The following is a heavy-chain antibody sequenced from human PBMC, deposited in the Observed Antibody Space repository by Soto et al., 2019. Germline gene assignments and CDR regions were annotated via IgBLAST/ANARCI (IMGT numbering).Heavy chain of an antibody. J-gene: IGHJ6*02. D-gene: IGHD3-3*01. V-gene: IGHV1-3*01. CDR3: ARCTSGGITIFRLFKPDYYYYGMDV. CDR1: GYTFTSYA. Sequence: ASVKVSCKASGYTFTSYAMHWVRQAPGQRLEWMGWINAGNGNTKYSQKFQGRVTITADESTSTAYMELSSLRSEDTAVYYCARCTSGGITIFRLFKPDYYYYGMDVWGQGTTVTVSS. CDR2: INAGNGNT.